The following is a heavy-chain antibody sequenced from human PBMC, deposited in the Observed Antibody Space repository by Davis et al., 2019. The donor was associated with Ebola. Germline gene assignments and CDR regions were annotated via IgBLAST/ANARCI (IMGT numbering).Heavy chain of an antibody. CDR1: GLTFDQYG. D-gene: IGHD3-10*01. CDR3: AKDTWRGPFDGMDV. J-gene: IGHJ6*02. V-gene: IGHV3-9*01. Sequence: PGGSLRLSCAASGLTFDQYGMHWVRQSPGKGLEWVSSISWNSGVIGYADSVKGRFTISRDNPKNSLYLQMNSLRVEDTALYYCAKDTWRGPFDGMDVWGQGTTVTVSS. CDR2: ISWNSGVI.